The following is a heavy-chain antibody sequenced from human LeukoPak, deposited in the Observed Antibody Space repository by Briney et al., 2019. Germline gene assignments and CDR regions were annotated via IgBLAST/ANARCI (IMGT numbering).Heavy chain of an antibody. CDR1: GFTFSNYA. J-gene: IGHJ6*03. CDR2: ISGSGDST. Sequence: PGGSLRLSCAASGFTFSNYAMSWVRQAPGKGLEWVSDISGSGDSTNYADSVKGRFTISRDNSKNTLYLQTNSLRAEDTAVYYCARAYSSGWAAGYYYYMDVWGKGTTVTISS. D-gene: IGHD6-19*01. V-gene: IGHV3-23*01. CDR3: ARAYSSGWAAGYYYYMDV.